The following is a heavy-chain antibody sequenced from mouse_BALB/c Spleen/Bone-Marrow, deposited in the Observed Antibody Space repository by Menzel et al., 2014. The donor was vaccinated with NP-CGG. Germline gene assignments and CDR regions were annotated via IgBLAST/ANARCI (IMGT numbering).Heavy chain of an antibody. Sequence: EVKLQESGGGLVQPGGSLKLSCAASGFTFSSYTMSWVRQTPEKRLEWVAYISNGGGSTSYPDTAKGRFTISRDNAKNTLYLQMSSLKSEDTAMYYCSRHVGNPYAMDYWGQGTSVTVSS. V-gene: IGHV5-12-2*01. J-gene: IGHJ4*01. CDR3: SRHVGNPYAMDY. D-gene: IGHD3-1*01. CDR1: GFTFSSYT. CDR2: ISNGGGST.